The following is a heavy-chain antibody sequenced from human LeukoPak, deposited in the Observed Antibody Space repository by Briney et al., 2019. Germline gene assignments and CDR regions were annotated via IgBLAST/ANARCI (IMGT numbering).Heavy chain of an antibody. D-gene: IGHD3-22*01. CDR2: IYHSGST. J-gene: IGHJ4*02. Sequence: SETLSLTCTVSGVSISSYYWSWIRQPPGKGLEWIGSIYHSGSTYYNPSLKSRVTISVDTSKNQFSLKLSSVTAADTAVYYCASHPASYDSSGYYFWGQGTLVTVSS. V-gene: IGHV4-38-2*02. CDR3: ASHPASYDSSGYYF. CDR1: GVSISSYY.